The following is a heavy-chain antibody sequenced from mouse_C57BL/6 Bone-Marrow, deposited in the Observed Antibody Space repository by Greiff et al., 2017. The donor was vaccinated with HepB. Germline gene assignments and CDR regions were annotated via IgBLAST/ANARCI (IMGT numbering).Heavy chain of an antibody. CDR1: GYTFTSYW. CDR3: ITTVVANRYYFDY. D-gene: IGHD1-1*01. J-gene: IGHJ2*01. V-gene: IGHV1-5*01. Sequence: VQLKESGTVLARPGASVKMSCKTSGYTFTSYWMHWVKQRPGQGLEWIGAIYPGNSDTSYNQKFKGKAKLTAVTSASTAYMELSSLTNEDSAVYYCITTVVANRYYFDYWGQGTTLTVSS. CDR2: IYPGNSDT.